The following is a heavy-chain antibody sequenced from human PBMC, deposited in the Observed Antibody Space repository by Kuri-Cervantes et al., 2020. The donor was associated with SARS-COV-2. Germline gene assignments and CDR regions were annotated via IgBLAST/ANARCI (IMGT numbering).Heavy chain of an antibody. D-gene: IGHD1-7*01. CDR2: IYHSGST. J-gene: IGHJ6*02. V-gene: IGHV4-39*07. Sequence: SETLSLTCTVSGGSVSSGSYYWSWIRQPPGKGLEWIGSIYHSGSTYYNPSLKSRVTISVDTSKNQFSLKLSSVTAADTAVYYCARDPTTYGMDVWGQGTTVTVSS. CDR3: ARDPTTYGMDV. CDR1: GGSVSSGSYY.